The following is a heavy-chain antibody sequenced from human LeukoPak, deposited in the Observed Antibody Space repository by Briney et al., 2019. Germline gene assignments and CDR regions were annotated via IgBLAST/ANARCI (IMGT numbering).Heavy chain of an antibody. V-gene: IGHV1-69*06. CDR3: ASLGAAAVDWFDP. Sequence: SVKVSCKASGYTFTGYFMHWVRQAPGQGLEWMGGIIPIFGTANYAQKFQGRVTITADKSTSTAYMELSSLRSEDTAVYYCASLGAAAVDWFDPWGQGTLVTVSS. CDR1: GYTFTGYF. CDR2: IIPIFGTA. D-gene: IGHD6-13*01. J-gene: IGHJ5*02.